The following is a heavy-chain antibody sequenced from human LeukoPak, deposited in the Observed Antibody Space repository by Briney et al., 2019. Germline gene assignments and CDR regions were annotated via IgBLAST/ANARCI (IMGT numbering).Heavy chain of an antibody. V-gene: IGHV4-4*07. D-gene: IGHD1-26*01. J-gene: IGHJ6*03. CDR2: IYTSGST. CDR1: GGSISSYY. CDR3: ARVSFELCYMDV. Sequence: SETLSLTCTVSGGSISSYYWSWIRQPAGKGLEWIWRIYTSGSTNYNPSLESRVTMSVDTSKNQFSLKLTYVTAADTAVYYCARVSFELCYMDVWGKGTTVTVSS.